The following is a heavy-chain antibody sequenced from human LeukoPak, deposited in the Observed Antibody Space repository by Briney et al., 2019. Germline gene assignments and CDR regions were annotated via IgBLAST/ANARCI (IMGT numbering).Heavy chain of an antibody. CDR2: ISWNSGSI. Sequence: GGSLRLSCAASGFTFDDYAMHWVRQAPGKGLEWVSGISWNSGSIGYADSVKGRFTISRDNAKNSLYLQMNSLRAEDMALYYCAKALGSSTYFAAFDIWGQGTMVTVSS. D-gene: IGHD2-2*01. J-gene: IGHJ3*02. CDR1: GFTFDDYA. V-gene: IGHV3-9*03. CDR3: AKALGSSTYFAAFDI.